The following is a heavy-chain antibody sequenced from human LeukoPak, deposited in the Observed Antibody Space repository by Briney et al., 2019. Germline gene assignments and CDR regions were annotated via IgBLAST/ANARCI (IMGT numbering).Heavy chain of an antibody. CDR2: ISGSGGST. Sequence: GGSLRLSCAASGFTFSSYAMSWVRQAPGKGLEWVSAISGSGGSTYYADSVKGRFTISRDNSKNTLYLQMNSLRAEDTAVDYCAKFYDILTGYIDYWGQGTLVTVSS. J-gene: IGHJ4*02. CDR1: GFTFSSYA. D-gene: IGHD3-9*01. V-gene: IGHV3-23*01. CDR3: AKFYDILTGYIDY.